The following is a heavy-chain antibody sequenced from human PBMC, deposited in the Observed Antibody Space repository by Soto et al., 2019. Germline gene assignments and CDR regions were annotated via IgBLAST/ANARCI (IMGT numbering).Heavy chain of an antibody. Sequence: ASVKVSCKASGYTFTGYYMHWVRQAPGQGLEWMGWINPNSGGTNYAQKFQGRVTMTEDTSTDTAYMELSSLRSEDTAVYYCATLGLDSLKLELSYWGQGTLVTVSS. CDR2: INPNSGGT. CDR1: GYTFTGYY. D-gene: IGHD1-1*01. CDR3: ATLGLDSLKLELSY. V-gene: IGHV1-2*02. J-gene: IGHJ4*02.